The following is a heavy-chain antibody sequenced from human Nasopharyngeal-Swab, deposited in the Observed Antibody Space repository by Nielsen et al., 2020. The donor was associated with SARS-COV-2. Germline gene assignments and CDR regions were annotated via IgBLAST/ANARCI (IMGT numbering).Heavy chain of an antibody. D-gene: IGHD2/OR15-2a*01. J-gene: IGHJ2*01. CDR3: ARRTYDSLNSYWYFDL. V-gene: IGHV7-4-1*02. CDR2: INTNTGNP. Sequence: WVRQAPGQGLEWMGWINTNTGNPTYAQGFTGRFVFSLDTSVSTAYLQISSLKAEDTAVYYCARRTYDSLNSYWYFDLWGRGTLVTVSS.